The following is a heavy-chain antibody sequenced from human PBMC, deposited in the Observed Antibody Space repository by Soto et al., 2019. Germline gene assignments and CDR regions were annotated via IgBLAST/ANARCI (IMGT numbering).Heavy chain of an antibody. J-gene: IGHJ5*02. D-gene: IGHD6-6*01. CDR1: GYTYTTYG. Sequence: ASVKVSCKASGYTYTTYGISWVRQAPGQGLEWVGWISTDNGNTNYAQRFQGRVTMTTDTSTSTAYMELRSLKSDDTAVYYCAGDDSTIAARWFDPWGQGTLVTVPS. CDR2: ISTDNGNT. CDR3: AGDDSTIAARWFDP. V-gene: IGHV1-18*01.